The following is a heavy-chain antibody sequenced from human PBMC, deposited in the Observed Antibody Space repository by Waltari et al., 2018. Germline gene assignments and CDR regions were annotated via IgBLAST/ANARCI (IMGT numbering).Heavy chain of an antibody. CDR3: ARIGELGIRDAFDI. CDR2: IYHSGIT. V-gene: IGHV4-38-2*01. Sequence: QVHLQESGPGLVKPSETLSLTCVVSGYSISSGYYWGWIRQPPGKGLEWIGNIYHSGITYYNPSLKSRVTISVDTSKKQFSLKLSSVTAADTAVYYCARIGELGIRDAFDIWGQGTMVTVSS. CDR1: GYSISSGYY. D-gene: IGHD7-27*01. J-gene: IGHJ3*02.